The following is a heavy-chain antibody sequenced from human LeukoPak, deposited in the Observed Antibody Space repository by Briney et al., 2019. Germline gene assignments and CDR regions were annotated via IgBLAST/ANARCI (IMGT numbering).Heavy chain of an antibody. D-gene: IGHD2-21*02. CDR2: IYYSGST. Sequence: PSETLSLTCTVSGGSISSYYWSWIRQPPGKGLEWIGYIYYSGSTNYNPSLKSRVTISVDTSENQFSLKLSSVTAADTAVYYCARLRAYCGGDCSSDAFDIWGQGTMVTVSS. V-gene: IGHV4-59*08. CDR1: GGSISSYY. J-gene: IGHJ3*02. CDR3: ARLRAYCGGDCSSDAFDI.